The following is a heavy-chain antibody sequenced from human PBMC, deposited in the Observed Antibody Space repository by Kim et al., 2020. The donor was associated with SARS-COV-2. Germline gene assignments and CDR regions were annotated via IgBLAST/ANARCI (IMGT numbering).Heavy chain of an antibody. D-gene: IGHD3-10*01. CDR2: ISYDGSNK. J-gene: IGHJ4*02. CDR3: ATSYDLWWHPDY. V-gene: IGHV3-30*04. CDR1: GFTFSSYA. Sequence: GGSLRLSCAASGFTFSSYAMHWVRQAPGKGLEWVAVISYDGSNKYYADSVKGRFTISRDNSKNTLYLQMNSLRAEDTAVYYCATSYDLWWHPDYWGQGTLVTVSS.